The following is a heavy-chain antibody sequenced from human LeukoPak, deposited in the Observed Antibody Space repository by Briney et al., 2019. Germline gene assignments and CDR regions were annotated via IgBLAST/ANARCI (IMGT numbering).Heavy chain of an antibody. CDR1: GFTFSTYW. V-gene: IGHV3-74*01. Sequence: GGSLRLSCAASGFTFSTYWMHWVRQAPGKGLVWVSHIHSDESTATYADSVKGRFTASRDNARNTLYLQMNSLRAEDTAVYYCARDLRDAYGEFDYWGQGTLVTVSS. D-gene: IGHD3-10*01. CDR3: ARDLRDAYGEFDY. CDR2: IHSDESTA. J-gene: IGHJ4*02.